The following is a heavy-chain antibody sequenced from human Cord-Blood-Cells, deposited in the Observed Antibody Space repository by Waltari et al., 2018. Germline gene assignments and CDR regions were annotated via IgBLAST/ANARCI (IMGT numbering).Heavy chain of an antibody. CDR2: INHSGST. V-gene: IGHV4-34*01. J-gene: IGHJ6*02. Sequence: QVQLQQWGAGLLKPSETLSLTCAVYGGSFSGYYWSWIRQPPGKGLEWIGEINHSGSTNYNPSLKSRGTISVDTSKNQFSLKLSSVTAADTAVYYCARWRTYYYGSGSYYYYYGMDVWGQGTTVTVSS. D-gene: IGHD3-10*01. CDR1: GGSFSGYY. CDR3: ARWRTYYYGSGSYYYYYGMDV.